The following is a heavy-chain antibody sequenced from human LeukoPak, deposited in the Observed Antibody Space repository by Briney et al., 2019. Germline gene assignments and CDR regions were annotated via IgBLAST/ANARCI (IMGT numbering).Heavy chain of an antibody. Sequence: EWIGSIYYSGSTYYNPSLKSRVTISVDTSKNQFSLKLSSVTAADTAVYYCARRPPVLSAGSYYYMDVWGKGTTVTVS. CDR2: IYYSGST. CDR3: ARRPPVLSAGSYYYMDV. J-gene: IGHJ6*03. V-gene: IGHV4-39*01. D-gene: IGHD1-1*01.